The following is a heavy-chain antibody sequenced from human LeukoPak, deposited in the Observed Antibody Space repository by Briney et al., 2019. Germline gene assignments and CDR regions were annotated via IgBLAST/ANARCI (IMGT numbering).Heavy chain of an antibody. J-gene: IGHJ4*02. CDR3: ARETYDSSGGGPDY. CDR1: GFTFSSYA. D-gene: IGHD3-22*01. CDR2: ISGSGGST. V-gene: IGHV3-23*01. Sequence: PGGSLRLSCAASGFTFSSYAMSWVRQAPGKGLEWVSAISGSGGSTYYADSVKGRFTISRDNSKNTLYLQMNSLRAEDTAVYYCARETYDSSGGGPDYWGQGTLVTVSS.